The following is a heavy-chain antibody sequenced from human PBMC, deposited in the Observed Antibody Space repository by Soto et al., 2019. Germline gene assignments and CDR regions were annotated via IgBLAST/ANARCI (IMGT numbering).Heavy chain of an antibody. CDR3: TTEAYDNSESLAFDI. V-gene: IGHV4-59*08. CDR2: IFHTGTT. Sequence: QVQLQESGPGLVKPSETLSLTCTVSGGSITNYYYSWIRQPPGKGLEWIGYIFHTGTTSYNPSLKSRVTLSVDTSQSQFSLKLNSVTAADTAVYYCTTEAYDNSESLAFDIWGPGTLVTVS. D-gene: IGHD3-22*01. CDR1: GGSITNYY. J-gene: IGHJ3*02.